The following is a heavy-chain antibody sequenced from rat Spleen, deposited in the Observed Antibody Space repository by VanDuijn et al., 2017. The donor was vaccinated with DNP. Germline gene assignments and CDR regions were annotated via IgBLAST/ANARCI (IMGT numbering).Heavy chain of an antibody. Sequence: EVQLVESGGGLVQPGRSLKLSCAASGFTLSDYAMVWVRQAPQQGLEWVATITYDVIRTYYRDSVKGRFTISRDNAKSTLNLQMDSLRSEDTATYYCARRGYGGRGFFDYWGQGVMVTVSS. V-gene: IGHV5-17*01. J-gene: IGHJ2*01. CDR2: ITYDVIRT. CDR3: ARRGYGGRGFFDY. D-gene: IGHD1-11*01. CDR1: GFTLSDYA.